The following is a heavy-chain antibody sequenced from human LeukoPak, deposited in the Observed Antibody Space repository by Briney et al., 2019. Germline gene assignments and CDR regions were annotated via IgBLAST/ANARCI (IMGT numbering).Heavy chain of an antibody. CDR1: GGSIGSYY. CDR2: IYYSGST. V-gene: IGHV4-59*01. Sequence: SETLSLTCTVSGGSIGSYYWSWIRQPPGKGLEWIGYIYYSGSTNYNPSLKSRVTISVDTSKNQFSLKLSSVTAADTAVYYCARMKVGATSWFDPWGQGTLVTVSS. D-gene: IGHD1-26*01. CDR3: ARMKVGATSWFDP. J-gene: IGHJ5*02.